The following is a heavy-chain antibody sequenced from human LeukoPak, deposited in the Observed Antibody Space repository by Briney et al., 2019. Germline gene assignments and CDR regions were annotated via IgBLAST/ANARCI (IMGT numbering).Heavy chain of an antibody. Sequence: SVKVSCKASGGTFSSYAISWVRQAPGQGLEWMGGIIPIFGTANYAQKFQGRVTITTDESTSTAYMELSSLRSEDTAVYYCARQPNIVVVDNWFDPWGQGTLVAVSS. CDR3: ARQPNIVVVDNWFDP. V-gene: IGHV1-69*05. J-gene: IGHJ5*02. CDR1: GGTFSSYA. CDR2: IIPIFGTA. D-gene: IGHD2-15*01.